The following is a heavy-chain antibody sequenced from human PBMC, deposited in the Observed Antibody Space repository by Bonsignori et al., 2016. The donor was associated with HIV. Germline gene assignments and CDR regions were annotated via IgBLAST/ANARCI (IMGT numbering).Heavy chain of an antibody. J-gene: IGHJ1*01. Sequence: VRQAPGKGLEWVARISWNSGSIDYADSVKGRFTISRDNAMKSLYLRVNSLRPEDTAYYFCVKGDGYYDSSGYYAEYFQQWGQGTLVTVSS. CDR3: VKGDGYYDSSGYYAEYFQQ. V-gene: IGHV3-9*01. D-gene: IGHD3-22*01. CDR2: ISWNSGSI.